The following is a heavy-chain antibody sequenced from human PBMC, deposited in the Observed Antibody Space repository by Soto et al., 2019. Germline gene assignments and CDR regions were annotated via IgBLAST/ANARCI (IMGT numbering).Heavy chain of an antibody. CDR1: GYTFTGYY. Sequence: ASVKVSCKASGYTFTGYYMHWVRQAPGQGLEWMGWTNPNSGGTNYAQKFQGRVTMTRDTSISTAYMELSRLRSDDTAVYYCARGDRQQLVPEDAFDIWGQGTMVTVSS. D-gene: IGHD6-13*01. V-gene: IGHV1-2*02. CDR3: ARGDRQQLVPEDAFDI. J-gene: IGHJ3*02. CDR2: TNPNSGGT.